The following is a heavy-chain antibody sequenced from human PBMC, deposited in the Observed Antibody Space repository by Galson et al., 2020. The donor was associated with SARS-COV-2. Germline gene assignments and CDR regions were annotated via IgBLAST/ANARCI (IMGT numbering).Heavy chain of an antibody. V-gene: IGHV3-23*01. CDR1: GFNFSSYD. CDR2: LSGSGFST. Sequence: GGSMRLSCAAYGFNFSSYDMNWVHQAQGKGLTWVSTLSGSGFSTYYADSVKGRFTIARDNSKNTAYLQMNSLRADDTAVYYCAKDLLEVRAFYAMDVWGQGTTVTVSS. J-gene: IGHJ6*02. CDR3: AKDLLEVRAFYAMDV.